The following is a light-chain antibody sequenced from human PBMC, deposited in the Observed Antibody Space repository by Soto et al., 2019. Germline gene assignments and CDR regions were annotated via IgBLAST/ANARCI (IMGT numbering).Light chain of an antibody. CDR2: GAS. Sequence: EILLTQSPGSLSVFPGERASLSCRASQNVNNRLAWYQQKAGQAPRLLISGASSRATGIPDRFSGSGSGTDFTITISRLESDDFALYYCQQYAEGTPITFGQGTRLDIK. CDR1: QNVNNR. J-gene: IGKJ5*01. V-gene: IGKV3-20*01. CDR3: QQYAEGTPIT.